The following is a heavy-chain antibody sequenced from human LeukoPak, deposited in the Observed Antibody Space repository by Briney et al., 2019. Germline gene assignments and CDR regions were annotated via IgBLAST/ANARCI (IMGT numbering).Heavy chain of an antibody. CDR2: ISSSSSYT. CDR1: GFTFSRSA. CDR3: ARSSSIAAPYYFDY. D-gene: IGHD6-13*01. V-gene: IGHV3-21*05. Sequence: GGSLRLSCAASGFTFSRSAVHWVRQAPGKGLEWVSYISSSSSYTNYADSVKGRFTISRDNAKNSLYLQMNSLRAEDTAVYYCARSSSIAAPYYFDYWGQGTLVTVSS. J-gene: IGHJ4*02.